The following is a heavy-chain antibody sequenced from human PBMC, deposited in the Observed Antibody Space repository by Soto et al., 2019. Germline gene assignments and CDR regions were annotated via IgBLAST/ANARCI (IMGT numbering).Heavy chain of an antibody. J-gene: IGHJ4*02. D-gene: IGHD3-3*01. CDR1: GFTFSSYG. V-gene: IGHV3-30*18. Sequence: QVQLVESGGGVVQPGRSLRLSCAASGFTFSSYGMHWVRQAPGKGLEWVAVISYDGSNKYYADSVKGRFTISRDNSKNTLYLQMNSLRAEDTAVYYCAKDLGIFGVFNFFDYWGQGTLVTVSS. CDR2: ISYDGSNK. CDR3: AKDLGIFGVFNFFDY.